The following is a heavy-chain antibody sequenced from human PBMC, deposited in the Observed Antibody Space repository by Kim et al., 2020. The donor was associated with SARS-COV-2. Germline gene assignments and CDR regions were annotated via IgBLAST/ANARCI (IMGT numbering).Heavy chain of an antibody. CDR1: GGTFSSYA. D-gene: IGHD6-13*01. J-gene: IGHJ5*02. CDR2: IIPIFGTA. Sequence: SVKVSCKASGGTFSSYAISWVRQAPGQGLEWMGGIIPIFGTANYAQKFQGRVTITADESTSTAYMELSSLRSEDTAVYYCARVPIPQQLGGANWFDPWGQGTLVTVSS. V-gene: IGHV1-69*13. CDR3: ARVPIPQQLGGANWFDP.